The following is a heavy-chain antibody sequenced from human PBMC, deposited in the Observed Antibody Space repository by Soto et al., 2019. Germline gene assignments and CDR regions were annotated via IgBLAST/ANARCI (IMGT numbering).Heavy chain of an antibody. CDR2: ISDDGTIT. J-gene: IGHJ6*02. V-gene: IGHV3-74*01. Sequence: GGSLRLSCAASGLTFSQYWMHWVRQAPGQGLVWVSRISDDGTITDYADSVKGRFTVSRDNARNTHSLQMNSLRSEDTAVYFCATAVDYDFWSGTTHYGMDVWGQGTTVTVYS. D-gene: IGHD3-3*01. CDR1: GLTFSQYW. CDR3: ATAVDYDFWSGTTHYGMDV.